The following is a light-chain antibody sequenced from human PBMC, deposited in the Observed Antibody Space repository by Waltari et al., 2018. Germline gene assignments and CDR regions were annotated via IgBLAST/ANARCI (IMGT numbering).Light chain of an antibody. V-gene: IGKV1-39*01. CDR3: HQSFISTPT. Sequence: DIQMTQSPSSLSASVGDKVTITCRCSQTVNTFLNWYRQKEGRAPELLIEAASILQSGVPSRFTGRGSGTQFTLTINNLQPEDFGIYYCHQSFISTPTFGPGTKVDI. CDR2: AAS. CDR1: QTVNTF. J-gene: IGKJ3*01.